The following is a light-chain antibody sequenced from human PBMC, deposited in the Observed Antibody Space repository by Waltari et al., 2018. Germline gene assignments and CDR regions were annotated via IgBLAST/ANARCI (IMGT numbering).Light chain of an antibody. V-gene: IGKV3-20*01. J-gene: IGKJ2*01. Sequence: EIGLTQSPGTLSLSPGGSATLSCRASHGVTNNFLAWYQQKLGQGPRLLIYGALLRATGVPDRFSGSGSGTDFTLTISRLEPEDFAVYFCHQYGGAPYTFGQGTKLDIK. CDR1: HGVTNNF. CDR3: HQYGGAPYT. CDR2: GAL.